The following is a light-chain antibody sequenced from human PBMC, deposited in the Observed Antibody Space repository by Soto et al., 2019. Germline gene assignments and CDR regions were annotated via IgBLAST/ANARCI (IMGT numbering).Light chain of an antibody. CDR3: SSYTSSSTLMV. Sequence: QSALTQPASVSGSPGQSITISCTGTSSDVGGYNYVSWYQQHPGKAPKLMIYDVSNRTSGVSNRFSGSKSGNTASLTISGLQAEDEADYYCSSYTSSSTLMVFGRGTKLTVL. J-gene: IGLJ2*01. V-gene: IGLV2-14*01. CDR1: SSDVGGYNY. CDR2: DVS.